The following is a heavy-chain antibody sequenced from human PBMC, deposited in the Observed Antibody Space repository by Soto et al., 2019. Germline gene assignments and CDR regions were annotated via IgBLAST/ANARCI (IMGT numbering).Heavy chain of an antibody. V-gene: IGHV3-30-3*01. CDR1: GFTFSSYA. J-gene: IGHJ6*02. CDR2: ISYDGSNK. Sequence: QVQLVESGGGVVQPGRSLRLSCAASGFTFSSYAMHWVRQAPGKGLEWVAVISYDGSNKYYADSVKGRITISRDNSKNTLYLQMNSLRAEDTAVYYCARNRGDQHYYYGMDVWGQGTTVTVSS. CDR3: ARNRGDQHYYYGMDV. D-gene: IGHD2-21*02.